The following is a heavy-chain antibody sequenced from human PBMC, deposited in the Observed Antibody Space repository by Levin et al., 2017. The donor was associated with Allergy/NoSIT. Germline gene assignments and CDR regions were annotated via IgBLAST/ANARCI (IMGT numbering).Heavy chain of an antibody. J-gene: IGHJ5*02. D-gene: IGHD6-13*01. CDR3: ARDAPGRLVRGSSGYPWFDP. CDR1: GGSISSGGYY. V-gene: IGHV4-31*03. Sequence: LRLSCTVSGGSISSGGYYWSWIRQHPGKGLEWIGYIYYSGSTYYNPSLKSRVTISVDTSKNQFSLKLSSVTAADTAVYYCARDAPGRLVRGSSGYPWFDPWGQGTLVTVSS. CDR2: IYYSGST.